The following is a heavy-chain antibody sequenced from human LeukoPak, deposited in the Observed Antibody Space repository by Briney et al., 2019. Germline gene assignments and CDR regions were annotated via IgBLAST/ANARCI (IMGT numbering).Heavy chain of an antibody. D-gene: IGHD3-16*01. CDR3: ARGPLLGEQLVDVPYYFDY. CDR1: GGSFSGYY. Sequence: SETLSLTCAVYGGSFSGYYWSWIRQPPGKGLEWIGEINHSGSTNYNPSLKSRVTISVDTSKNQFSLKLSSVTAADTAVYYCARGPLLGEQLVDVPYYFDYWGQGTLVTVSS. J-gene: IGHJ4*02. CDR2: INHSGST. V-gene: IGHV4-34*01.